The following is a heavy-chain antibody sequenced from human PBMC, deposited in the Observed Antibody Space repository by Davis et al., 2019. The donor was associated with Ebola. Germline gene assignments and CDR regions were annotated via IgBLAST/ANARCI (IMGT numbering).Heavy chain of an antibody. CDR3: ARLFGEFVYYGMDV. V-gene: IGHV1-8*01. D-gene: IGHD3-10*01. CDR1: GYTFTSYD. CDR2: MNPNSGKT. J-gene: IGHJ6*04. Sequence: AASVKVSCKASGYTFTSYDINWVRQATGQGLEWMGWMNPNSGKTVYAQKFQGRVTLTRTTSINTVYMELSSLRSEDTAVYYCARLFGEFVYYGMDVWGKGTTVTVSS.